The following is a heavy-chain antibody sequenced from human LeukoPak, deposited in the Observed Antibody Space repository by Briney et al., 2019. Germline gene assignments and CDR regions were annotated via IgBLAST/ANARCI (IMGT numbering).Heavy chain of an antibody. CDR1: GFTFSDYY. V-gene: IGHV3-11*04. D-gene: IGHD2-15*01. CDR2: ISSSGSSI. CDR3: ARVRPYCSGGSCYSMDY. J-gene: IGHJ4*02. Sequence: GGSLRLSCAASGFTFSDYYMSWIRQAPGKGLEWVSYISSSGSSIYYADSVKGRFTISRDNAKNSLYLQTNSLRAEDTAVYYCARVRPYCSGGSCYSMDYWGQGTLVTVSS.